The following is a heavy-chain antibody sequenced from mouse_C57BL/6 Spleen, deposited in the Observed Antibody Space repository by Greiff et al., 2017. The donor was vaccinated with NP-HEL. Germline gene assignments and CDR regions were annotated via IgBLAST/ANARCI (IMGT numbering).Heavy chain of an antibody. Sequence: VQLQQSGPELVKPGASVKIPCKASGYTFTDYNMDWVKQSHGKSLEWIGDINPNNGGTIYNQKFKGKATLTVDKSSSTAYMELRSLTSEDTAVYYCARQRILTTVVASFDVWGTGTTVTVSS. CDR3: ARQRILTTVVASFDV. CDR1: GYTFTDYN. D-gene: IGHD1-1*01. J-gene: IGHJ1*03. V-gene: IGHV1-18*01. CDR2: INPNNGGT.